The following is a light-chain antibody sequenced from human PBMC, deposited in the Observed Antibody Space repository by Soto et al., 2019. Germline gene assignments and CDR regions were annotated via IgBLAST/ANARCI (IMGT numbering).Light chain of an antibody. CDR2: GTS. CDR3: QQYNKWRT. J-gene: IGKJ1*01. CDR1: QNIASN. V-gene: IGKV3-15*01. Sequence: EIVMTQSPATLSVSPGESATLSCRASQNIASNLAWYQQRPGQAPRLLIYGTSTRATGIPARFSGSGSGTEFTLTIDSLQSEDFAVYYCQQYNKWRTFGQGTKVEIK.